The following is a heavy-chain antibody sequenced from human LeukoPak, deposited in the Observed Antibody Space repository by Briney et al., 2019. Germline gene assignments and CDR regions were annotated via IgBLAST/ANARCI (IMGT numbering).Heavy chain of an antibody. J-gene: IGHJ4*02. V-gene: IGHV4-59*01. CDR2: IYYSGST. Sequence: SETLSLTCTVSGGSISSYYWSWIRQPPGEGLEWIGYIYYSGSTNYNPSLKSRVTISVDTSKNQFSLKLSSVTAADTAVYYCARAWGIVGATTVDYWGQGTLVTVSS. D-gene: IGHD1-26*01. CDR3: ARAWGIVGATTVDY. CDR1: GGSISSYY.